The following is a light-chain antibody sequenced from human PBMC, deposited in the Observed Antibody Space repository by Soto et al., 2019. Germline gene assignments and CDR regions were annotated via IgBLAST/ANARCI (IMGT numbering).Light chain of an antibody. Sequence: DIQMTQSPSTLSASLGDRVTITCRASQSISRWLAWYQQKPGKAPKLLIYKASSLESGAPSRFSGSGSCTEFTLTIPTPQPDDFATYSCQQYNTYSPTWTFGQGAKVDIK. CDR3: QQYNTYSPTWT. V-gene: IGKV1-5*03. J-gene: IGKJ1*01. CDR1: QSISRW. CDR2: KAS.